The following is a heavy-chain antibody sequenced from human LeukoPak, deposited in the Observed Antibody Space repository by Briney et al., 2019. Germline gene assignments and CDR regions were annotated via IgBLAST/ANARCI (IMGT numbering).Heavy chain of an antibody. Sequence: GESLKISCKGLGYSFTNYWIAWVRQMPGKGLEWMAIIYPANSDTRYSASFQGQVTISADASITTAYLQWSSLTASDTAMYYCARERESGSSWFDPWGQGTLVTVSS. CDR1: GYSFTNYW. D-gene: IGHD3-10*01. V-gene: IGHV5-51*01. CDR3: ARERESGSSWFDP. J-gene: IGHJ5*02. CDR2: IYPANSDT.